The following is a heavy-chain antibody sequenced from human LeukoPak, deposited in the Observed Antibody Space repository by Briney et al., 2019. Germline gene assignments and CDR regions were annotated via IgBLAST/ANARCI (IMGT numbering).Heavy chain of an antibody. CDR3: ARDYGDAFDAFDI. Sequence: GASVKVSCKASGYTFTGYYMHWVRQAPGQGLEWMGWINPNSGGTNYAQKFQGRVTMTRDTSISTAYMELSRLRSDDTAVYYCARDYGDAFDAFDIWGQGTMVTVSS. V-gene: IGHV1-2*02. CDR2: INPNSGGT. D-gene: IGHD4-17*01. J-gene: IGHJ3*02. CDR1: GYTFTGYY.